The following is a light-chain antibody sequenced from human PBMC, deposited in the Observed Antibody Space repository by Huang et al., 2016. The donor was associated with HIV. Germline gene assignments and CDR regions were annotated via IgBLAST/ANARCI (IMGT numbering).Light chain of an antibody. J-gene: IGKJ1*01. CDR2: GAS. V-gene: IGKV3-15*01. CDR1: QNIDTN. CDR3: HQYNDWPPWT. Sequence: EIVMTQSPATLSVSPGERAILLRRASQNIDTNVAWYQQKPGQAPRLLIFGASTRATGISARFTGGGSETEFTLTINSVQSEDVAMYYCHQYNDWPPWTFGQGTRVEI.